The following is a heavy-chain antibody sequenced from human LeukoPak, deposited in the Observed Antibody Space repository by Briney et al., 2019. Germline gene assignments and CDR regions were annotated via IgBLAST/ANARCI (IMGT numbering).Heavy chain of an antibody. CDR1: GYTFTSNY. V-gene: IGHV1-46*01. CDR2: IYPRDGST. J-gene: IGHJ4*02. CDR3: ARDQEGFDY. Sequence: ASVKVSCKASGYTFTSNYIHWVRQAPGQGLERMGMIYPRDGSTSYARKFQGRVTVTRDTSTSTVHMELSGLRSEDTAVYYCARDQEGFDYWGQGTLVTVSS.